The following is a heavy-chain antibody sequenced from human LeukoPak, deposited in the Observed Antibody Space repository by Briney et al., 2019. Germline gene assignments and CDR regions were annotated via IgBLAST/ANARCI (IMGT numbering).Heavy chain of an antibody. V-gene: IGHV4-39*07. J-gene: IGHJ4*02. CDR3: ARRALSSSSHIDY. D-gene: IGHD6-13*01. CDR1: GGSISSTRYF. CDR2: IHYSEST. Sequence: SETLSLTCTVSGGSISSTRYFWGWIRQPPGKGLEWIGSIHYSESTYYNPSLKSRVTISVDTSKNQFSLKLSSVTAADTAVYYCARRALSSSSHIDYWGQGTLVTVSS.